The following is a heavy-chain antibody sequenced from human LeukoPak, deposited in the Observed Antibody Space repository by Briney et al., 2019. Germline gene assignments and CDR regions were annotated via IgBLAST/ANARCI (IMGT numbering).Heavy chain of an antibody. CDR3: AKDLAGLFGYYYYYMDV. D-gene: IGHD2-21*01. J-gene: IGHJ6*03. CDR1: GFTFSSYA. V-gene: IGHV3-23*01. Sequence: PGGSLRLSCAASGFTFSSYAMSWVRQAPGKGLEWVSAISGSGGSTYYAGSVKGRFTISRDNSKNTLYLQMNSLRAEDTAVYYCAKDLAGLFGYYYYYMDVWGKGTTVTVSS. CDR2: ISGSGGST.